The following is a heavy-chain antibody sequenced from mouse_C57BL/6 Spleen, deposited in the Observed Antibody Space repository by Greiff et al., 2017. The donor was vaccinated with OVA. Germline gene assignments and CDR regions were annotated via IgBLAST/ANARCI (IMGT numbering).Heavy chain of an antibody. CDR2: IDPETGGT. J-gene: IGHJ2*01. CDR3: TRDGYDYFDY. V-gene: IGHV1-15*01. CDR1: GYTFTDYE. Sequence: VKLMESGAELVRPGASVTLSCKASGYTFTDYEMHWVKQTPVHGLEWIGAIDPETGGTAYNQKFKGKAILTADKSSSTAYMELRSLTSEDSAVYYCTRDGYDYFDYWGQGTTLTVSS. D-gene: IGHD2-3*01.